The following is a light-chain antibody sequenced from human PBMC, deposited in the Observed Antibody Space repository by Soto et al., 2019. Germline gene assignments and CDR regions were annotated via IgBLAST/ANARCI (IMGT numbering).Light chain of an antibody. V-gene: IGLV2-14*03. J-gene: IGLJ1*01. CDR3: SSYTSSSTQV. Sequence: QSVLTEPASVTVSPGRSITVPCTGTISDVVGYNYVSWYQQHPGRAPKLMIYEVTNRPSGVSNRFSGSTSGNTASLTVSGLQAEDEADYYCSSYTSSSTQVFGSGTKVTVL. CDR2: EVT. CDR1: ISDVVGYNY.